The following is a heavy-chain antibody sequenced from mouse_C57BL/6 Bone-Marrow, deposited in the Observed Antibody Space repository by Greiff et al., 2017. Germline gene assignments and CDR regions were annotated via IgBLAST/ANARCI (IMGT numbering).Heavy chain of an antibody. Sequence: QVQLQQPGAELVKPGASVKLSCKASGYTFTSYWMHWVKQRPGQGLEWIGMIHPNSGSTNYNEKFKSKATLTVDKSSSTAYMQLSSLTSEDSAVYYCARRAYYYGSSSCYFDYWGQGTTLTVSS. J-gene: IGHJ2*01. CDR1: GYTFTSYW. D-gene: IGHD1-1*01. CDR2: IHPNSGST. V-gene: IGHV1-64*01. CDR3: ARRAYYYGSSSCYFDY.